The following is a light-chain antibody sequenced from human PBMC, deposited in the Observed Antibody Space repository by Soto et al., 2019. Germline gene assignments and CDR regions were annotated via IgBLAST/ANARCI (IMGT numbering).Light chain of an antibody. J-gene: IGKJ1*01. CDR3: QQYGSSPWT. CDR2: GAS. Sequence: ETVLTQSPGTLSLSPGERATLSCRASQTIRSNYLAWYRQTPGQAPRLLIYGASNRATGIADRFSGSGSGTDFTLIISRLEPEDFAPDYCQQYGSSPWTFGQGTKVEIK. CDR1: QTIRSNY. V-gene: IGKV3-20*01.